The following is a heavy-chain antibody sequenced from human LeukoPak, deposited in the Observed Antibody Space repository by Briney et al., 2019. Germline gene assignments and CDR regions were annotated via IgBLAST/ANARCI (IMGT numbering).Heavy chain of an antibody. Sequence: GGSLRLSCTASGFTFGDYAMSWVRQAPGKGLEWVGFIRSKAYGGTTEYAASVKGRFTISRDDSKSIAYLQMNSLKTEDTAVYYCTSYCGGDCYSGPYFDYSGQGTLVTVSS. CDR2: IRSKAYGGTT. J-gene: IGHJ4*02. D-gene: IGHD2-21*02. CDR3: TSYCGGDCYSGPYFDY. V-gene: IGHV3-49*04. CDR1: GFTFGDYA.